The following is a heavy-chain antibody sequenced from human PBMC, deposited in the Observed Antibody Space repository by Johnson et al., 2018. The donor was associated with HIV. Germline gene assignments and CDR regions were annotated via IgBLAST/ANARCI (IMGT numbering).Heavy chain of an antibody. D-gene: IGHD1-26*01. J-gene: IGHJ3*02. CDR1: GFMFDDHG. CDR3: VRRDSGSLSFDI. V-gene: IGHV3-20*04. CDR2: INWNGGAT. Sequence: VQLVESGGGVLRPGGSLRLSCEGFGFMFDDHGLSWIRQAPGKGLEWVSGINWNGGATGYAEPVKGRCTISRDNDRNSLYLQMNNLRVEDTALYYCVRRDSGSLSFDIWGQGTMVSVSS.